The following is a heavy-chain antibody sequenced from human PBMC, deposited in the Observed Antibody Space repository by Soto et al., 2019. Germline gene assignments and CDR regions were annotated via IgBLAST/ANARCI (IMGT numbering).Heavy chain of an antibody. Sequence: EVQLVESGGGLVQPGGSLRLSCAASGFTFSSYSMNWVRQAPGKGLEWVSYISSSSSTIYYADYVKGRFTISRDNAQNSLYLQMNSMIDEDTAVYYCARDRVVWSGYYTYTSWFDPWGQGTLVTVSS. D-gene: IGHD3-3*01. CDR2: ISSSSSTI. CDR1: GFTFSSYS. CDR3: ARDRVVWSGYYTYTSWFDP. J-gene: IGHJ5*02. V-gene: IGHV3-48*02.